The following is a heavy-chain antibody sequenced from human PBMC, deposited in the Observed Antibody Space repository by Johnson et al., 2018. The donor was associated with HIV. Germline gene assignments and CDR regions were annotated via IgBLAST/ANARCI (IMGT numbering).Heavy chain of an antibody. J-gene: IGHJ3*02. Sequence: QVQLVESGGGVVQPGRSLRLSCAASGFTFSNAWMSWVRQAPGKGLEWVAVISYDGSNKYYADSLKGRFTISRDNSKNTLYLQMNSLRAEDTAMYYCARGTIIMFRGVIGFDIWGQGTMVTVSS. CDR3: ARGTIIMFRGVIGFDI. CDR2: ISYDGSNK. D-gene: IGHD3-10*01. V-gene: IGHV3-30*03. CDR1: GFTFSNAW.